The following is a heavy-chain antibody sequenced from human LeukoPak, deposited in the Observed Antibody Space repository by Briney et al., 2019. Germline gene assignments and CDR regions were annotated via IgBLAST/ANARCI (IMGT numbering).Heavy chain of an antibody. Sequence: ASVKVSCKASGYTFIGYYIHWVRQAPGQGLEWMGWINPNTGDAKYAQKLQGRVTLTRDTSIRTAYMEVNRLRSDDTAVYYCARASGYCSSTSCPDMDYWGQVTLVTV. J-gene: IGHJ4*02. V-gene: IGHV1-2*02. D-gene: IGHD2-2*01. CDR2: INPNTGDA. CDR3: ARASGYCSSTSCPDMDY. CDR1: GYTFIGYY.